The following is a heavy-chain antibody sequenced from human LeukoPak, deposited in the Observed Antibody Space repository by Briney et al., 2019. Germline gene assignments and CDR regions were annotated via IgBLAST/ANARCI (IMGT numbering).Heavy chain of an antibody. D-gene: IGHD2-21*01. V-gene: IGHV1-18*01. CDR3: ARIAYCGGDCYTTYFDY. Sequence: ASVKVSCKASGYTFTSYGISWVRQAPGQGLEWMGWISAYNGNTNYAQKLQGRVTMTTDTSTSTAYMELRNLRSDDTAVYYCARIAYCGGDCYTTYFDYWGQGTLVTVSS. J-gene: IGHJ4*02. CDR1: GYTFTSYG. CDR2: ISAYNGNT.